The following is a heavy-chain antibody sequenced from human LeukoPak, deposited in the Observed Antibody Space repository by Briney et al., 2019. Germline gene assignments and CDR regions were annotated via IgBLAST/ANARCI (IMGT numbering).Heavy chain of an antibody. J-gene: IGHJ5*02. CDR1: GYTFTTYA. CDR2: INAGNGNT. CDR3: ARPWKNYDSSANWFAP. V-gene: IGHV1-3*01. D-gene: IGHD3-22*01. Sequence: ASVTVSCKASGYTFTTYAMHWVRQAPGQRLEWMGWINAGNGNTKYSQKFQGRVAITRDTSASTAYMELSSLRSADTAVYYCARPWKNYDSSANWFAPWGQGTLVTASS.